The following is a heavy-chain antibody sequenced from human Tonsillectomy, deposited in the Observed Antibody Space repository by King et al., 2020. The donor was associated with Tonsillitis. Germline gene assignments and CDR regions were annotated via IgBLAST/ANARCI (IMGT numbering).Heavy chain of an antibody. CDR3: AKGLKSGKHLAGDGDC. CDR1: GFSFDDYA. V-gene: IGHV3-9*01. CDR2: ITWNSGHI. Sequence: VQLVESGGGLVQPGRSLRLSCAASGFSFDDYAMHWFRPAPGKGLEWVSGITWNSGHIGYADSVKGRFPISRDNAKNSLSLQMDSLRAEDTAFSYCAKGLKSGKHLAGDGDCWGQGNRGTVAS. D-gene: IGHD1-26*01. J-gene: IGHJ4*02.